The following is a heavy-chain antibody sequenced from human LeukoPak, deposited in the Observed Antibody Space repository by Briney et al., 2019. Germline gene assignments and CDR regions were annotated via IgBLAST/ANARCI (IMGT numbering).Heavy chain of an antibody. V-gene: IGHV3-23*01. J-gene: IGHJ4*02. CDR3: TKRAPYSFDY. CDR2: INAGGGGT. Sequence: GGSLRLSCAASGFTFSAYGMSRVRQAPGKGLEWVSGINAGGGGTYYADSVKGQFTISRDNSKNTLYLQMNSLRVEDTAVYYCTKRAPYSFDYWGQGTPVTVPS. CDR1: GFTFSAYG.